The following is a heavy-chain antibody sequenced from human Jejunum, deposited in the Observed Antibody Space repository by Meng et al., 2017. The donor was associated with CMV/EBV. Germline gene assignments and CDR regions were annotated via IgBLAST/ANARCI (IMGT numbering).Heavy chain of an antibody. J-gene: IGHJ4*02. V-gene: IGHV3-48*04. CDR3: AREGGYNYGSVD. CDR2: ISSSSLSI. Sequence: SGFTSSSYSMNWVRQAPGKGLEWVSYISSSSLSIIYADSVKGRFTNSRDNAKSLLYLQMNSLRAEDTAVYYCAREGGYNYGSVDWGQGTLVTVSS. D-gene: IGHD5-18*01. CDR1: GFTSSSYS.